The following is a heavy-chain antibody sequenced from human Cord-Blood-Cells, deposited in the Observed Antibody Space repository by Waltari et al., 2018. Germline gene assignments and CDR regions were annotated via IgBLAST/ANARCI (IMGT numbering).Heavy chain of an antibody. CDR1: GGSISSSSYY. J-gene: IGHJ4*02. Sequence: QLQLQESGPGLVKPSETLSLTCTVSGGSISSSSYYWGWIRQPPGKGLEWIGIIYYSGGTYHNPSLKSRVTISVDTSKTQFSLKLSSVTAADTAVYYCASRLIYGDYVGPDYWGQGTLVTVSS. CDR3: ASRLIYGDYVGPDY. D-gene: IGHD4-17*01. V-gene: IGHV4-39*01. CDR2: IYYSGGT.